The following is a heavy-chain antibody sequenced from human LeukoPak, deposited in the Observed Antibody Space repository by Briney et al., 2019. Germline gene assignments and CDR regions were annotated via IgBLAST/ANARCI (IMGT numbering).Heavy chain of an antibody. CDR2: ISSSGSTI. J-gene: IGHJ5*02. CDR1: GFTFSDYY. D-gene: IGHD3-22*01. V-gene: IGHV3-11*04. CDR3: ARDPRTSGSSGYYTP. Sequence: GGSLRLSCAASGFTFSDYYMSWIRQAPGKGLEWVSYISSSGSTIYYADSVKGRFTISRDDPKNSLYLQMNSLRAEDTAVYYCARDPRTSGSSGYYTPWGQGTLVTVSS.